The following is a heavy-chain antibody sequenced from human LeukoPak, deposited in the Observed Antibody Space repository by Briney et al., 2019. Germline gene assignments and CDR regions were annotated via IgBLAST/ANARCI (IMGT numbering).Heavy chain of an antibody. CDR2: VYSGGHT. CDR3: ARGAYCSSTSCYVDYYFDY. D-gene: IGHD2-2*01. CDR1: GLIVSNNY. Sequence: SGGSLRLSCAASGLIVSNNYMSWVRQAPGKGLEWVSIVYSGGHTYYADSVKGRFTISRDKSKNTLYLQMSSLRAEDTAVYYCARGAYCSSTSCYVDYYFDYWGQGTLVTVSS. V-gene: IGHV3-66*01. J-gene: IGHJ4*02.